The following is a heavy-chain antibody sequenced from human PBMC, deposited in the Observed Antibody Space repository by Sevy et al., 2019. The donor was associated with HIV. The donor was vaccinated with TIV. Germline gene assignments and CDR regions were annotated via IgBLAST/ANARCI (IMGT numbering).Heavy chain of an antibody. CDR1: GGPISTCTNF. CDR3: ARGRITFFDD. D-gene: IGHD3-16*01. J-gene: IGHJ4*02. Sequence: SETLSLTCIVSGGPISTCTNFWGWIRQPPGKGLGWIGSIYCGGSTYYNPSLKSRVAISVDTSKNQFSLKVNSAGAADTAVYYCARGRITFFDDWGQGALVTVSS. V-gene: IGHV4-39*01. CDR2: IYCGGST.